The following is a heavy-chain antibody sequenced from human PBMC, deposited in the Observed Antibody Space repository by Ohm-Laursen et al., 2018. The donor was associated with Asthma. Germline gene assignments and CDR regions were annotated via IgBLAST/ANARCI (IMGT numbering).Heavy chain of an antibody. V-gene: IGHV3-9*01. CDR2: ISWNSGSI. Sequence: SLRLSCAASGFTFDDYAMHWVRQAPGKGLEWVSGISWNSGSIGYADSVKGRFTISRDNSKNTLYLQMNSLRAEDTAVYYCAKESPHCSGGSCFYDYWGQGTLVTVSS. CDR1: GFTFDDYA. J-gene: IGHJ4*02. CDR3: AKESPHCSGGSCFYDY. D-gene: IGHD2-15*01.